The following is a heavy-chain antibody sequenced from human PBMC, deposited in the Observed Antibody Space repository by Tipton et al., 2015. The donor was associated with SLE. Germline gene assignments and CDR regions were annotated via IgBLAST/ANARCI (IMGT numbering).Heavy chain of an antibody. J-gene: IGHJ4*02. Sequence: PGLVKPSETLSLTCTVSGASISTSYWSWIRQPPGKGLEWIGNIYYNGRTTYNPSLQSRLTMSVDTSNNQHSLKLSSVTAADTAVYYCARLSVKYDLLNGYSHFDYWGQGTLVTVSP. D-gene: IGHD3-9*01. CDR2: IYYNGRT. CDR1: GASISTSY. V-gene: IGHV4-59*08. CDR3: ARLSVKYDLLNGYSHFDY.